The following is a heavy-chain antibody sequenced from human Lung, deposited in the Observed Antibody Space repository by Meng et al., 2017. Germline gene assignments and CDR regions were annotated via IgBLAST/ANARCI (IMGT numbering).Heavy chain of an antibody. CDR3: ARSQQWLDS. D-gene: IGHD6-19*01. Sequence: QVHLQQSGPGLVKPSQTLSLTCANSGDSVSSNSAAWNWLRQSPSRGLEWLGRTYYRSKWYNGYAVSVRSRITINPDTSKNQFSLQLNSETPEDTAVYYCARSQQWLDSWGQGTLVTVSS. CDR1: GDSVSSNSAA. CDR2: TYYRSKWYN. V-gene: IGHV6-1*01. J-gene: IGHJ4*02.